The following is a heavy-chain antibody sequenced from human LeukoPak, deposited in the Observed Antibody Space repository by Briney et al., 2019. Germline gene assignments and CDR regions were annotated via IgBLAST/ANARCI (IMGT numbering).Heavy chain of an antibody. J-gene: IGHJ4*02. CDR3: ARVLAGYDY. V-gene: IGHV3-64*02. D-gene: IGHD2-15*01. CDR1: GFTFSMYS. CDR2: INSDGSST. Sequence: GGSLRLSCAASGFTFSMYSMHWVRQAPGKGLECVSAINSDGSSTYYADSVRGRSTISRDNSKNTLYLQMGSLITEDMAVYYCARVLAGYDYWGQGTLVTVSS.